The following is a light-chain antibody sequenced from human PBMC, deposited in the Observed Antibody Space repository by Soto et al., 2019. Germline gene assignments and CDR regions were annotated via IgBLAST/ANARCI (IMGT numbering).Light chain of an antibody. J-gene: IGKJ5*01. CDR3: QQRSNWPPIT. V-gene: IGKV3D-20*02. CDR2: GAS. Sequence: ETVMTQSPGTLSVSLGERATVSCRASQSVSIHLAWYQQKPGQAPRLLIYGASTRATGIPDRFSGSGSGTDFTLTISRLEPEDFAVYDCQQRSNWPPITFGQGTRLEIK. CDR1: QSVSIH.